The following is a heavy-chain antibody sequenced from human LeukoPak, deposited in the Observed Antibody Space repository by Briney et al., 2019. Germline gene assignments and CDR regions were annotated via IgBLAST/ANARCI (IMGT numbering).Heavy chain of an antibody. Sequence: GGSLRLSCAASEFTFSSYAMNWVRQAPGKGLEWVSAISGSGTSTYYADSVKGRFTISRENAKNSLYLQMNSLRAGDTAVYYCARRSRIGGDAFDIWGQGTMVTVSS. CDR3: ARRSRIGGDAFDI. CDR2: ISGSGTST. D-gene: IGHD3-3*01. CDR1: EFTFSSYA. V-gene: IGHV3-23*01. J-gene: IGHJ3*02.